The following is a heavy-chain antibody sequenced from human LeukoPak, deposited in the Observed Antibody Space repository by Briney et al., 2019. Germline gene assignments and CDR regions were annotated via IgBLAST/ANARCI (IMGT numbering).Heavy chain of an antibody. D-gene: IGHD6-13*01. J-gene: IGHJ5*02. Sequence: GGSLRLSCAASGFTFSNHAMSWVRQAPGKGLEWVSSIRGSGGGTTYADSVKGRFTISRDNSKNTLFLQMNSLRAEDTAVYYCARDFYSSSWMWWFDPWGQGTLVTVSS. CDR3: ARDFYSSSWMWWFDP. CDR1: GFTFSNHA. V-gene: IGHV3-23*01. CDR2: IRGSGGGT.